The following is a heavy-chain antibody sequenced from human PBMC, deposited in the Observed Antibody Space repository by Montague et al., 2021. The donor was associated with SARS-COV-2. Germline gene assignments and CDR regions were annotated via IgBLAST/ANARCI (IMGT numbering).Heavy chain of an antibody. CDR2: VYHSGST. CDR3: ARGRSETMIVVVVPLYYYYMDV. J-gene: IGHJ6*03. Sequence: SETLSLTCAVYGGSFSGYYWSWIRQPPGKGLEWIGEVYHSGSTNYNPSLKSRVTISVDTSKNQFSLKLSSVTAADTAVYYCARGRSETMIVVVVPLYYYYMDVWGKGTTVTVS. D-gene: IGHD3-22*01. V-gene: IGHV4-34*01. CDR1: GGSFSGYY.